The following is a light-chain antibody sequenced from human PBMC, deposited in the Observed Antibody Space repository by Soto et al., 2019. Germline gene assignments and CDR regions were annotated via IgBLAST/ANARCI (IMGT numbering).Light chain of an antibody. CDR3: QQYVSWT. J-gene: IGKJ1*01. CDR1: ETISSNH. CDR2: GTS. V-gene: IGKV3-20*01. Sequence: EIVLTQSPGTLSVSPGERATLSCRASETISSNHLAWYQQKPGQAPSLLTYGTSSRATGIPDRFSGSGSGIDFTLTISRLEPEDSAIYYCQQYVSWTFGQGTKVEIK.